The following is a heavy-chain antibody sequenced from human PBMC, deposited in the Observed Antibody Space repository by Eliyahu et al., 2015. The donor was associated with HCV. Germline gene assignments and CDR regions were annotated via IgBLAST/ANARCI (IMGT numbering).Heavy chain of an antibody. V-gene: IGHV3-7*01. D-gene: IGHD6-19*01. CDR1: GFRLSTYY. J-gene: IGHJ3*02. CDR2: IRHDGREQ. Sequence: DVQLVESGGGLVQPGGSLRLSCAASGFRLSTYYMNWVRQAPGKGREWVANIRHDGREQYYVDSVKGRFTISSDNTQNSLYLQMNGLRDDDTGLYYCARGQWQATDIWGQGTMVTVSS. CDR3: ARGQWQATDI.